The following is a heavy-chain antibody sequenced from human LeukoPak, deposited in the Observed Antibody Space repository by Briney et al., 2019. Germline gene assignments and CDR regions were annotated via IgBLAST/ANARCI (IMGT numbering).Heavy chain of an antibody. CDR2: IYYSGST. Sequence: NPSETLSLTCTVAGGSISSGSYYWGWIRQPPGKGLVWIGSIYYSGSTYYNPSLESRITVSLDTSKNQFSLKLRFVTAADTAVYYCARDKTFEVVNYFDYWGQGTLVTVSS. J-gene: IGHJ4*02. D-gene: IGHD2-15*01. V-gene: IGHV4-39*07. CDR3: ARDKTFEVVNYFDY. CDR1: GGSISSGSYY.